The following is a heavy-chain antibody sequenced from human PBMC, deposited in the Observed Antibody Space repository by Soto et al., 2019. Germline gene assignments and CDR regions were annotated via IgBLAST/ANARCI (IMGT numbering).Heavy chain of an antibody. V-gene: IGHV3-30*18. CDR1: GFTFSSYG. D-gene: IGHD3-3*01. CDR3: AKGFKEWLLITPVGY. J-gene: IGHJ4*02. CDR2: ISYDGSNK. Sequence: GGSLRLSCAASGFTFSSYGMHWVRQAPGKGLEWVAVISYDGSNKYYADSVKGRFTISRDNSKNTLYLQMNSLRAEETAVYYCAKGFKEWLLITPVGYWGQGTLVTVSS.